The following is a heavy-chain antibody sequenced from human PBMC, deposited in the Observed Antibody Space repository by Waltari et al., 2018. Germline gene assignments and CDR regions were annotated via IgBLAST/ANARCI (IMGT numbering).Heavy chain of an antibody. CDR3: ARALPTAVAGSWFDP. J-gene: IGHJ5*02. V-gene: IGHV1-69*01. CDR2: SIPIFGTA. D-gene: IGHD6-19*01. CDR1: GGTFSSYA. Sequence: QVQLVQSGAEVKKPGSSGKVSCKSAGGTFSSYAISWVRPAPGQGLGWMGGSIPIFGTANYAQKFQGRVTITADESTSTAYMELSSLRSEDTAVYYCARALPTAVAGSWFDPWGQGTLVTVSS.